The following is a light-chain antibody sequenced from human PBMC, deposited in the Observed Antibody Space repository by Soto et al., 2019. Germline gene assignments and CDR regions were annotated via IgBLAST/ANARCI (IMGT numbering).Light chain of an antibody. J-gene: IGLJ1*01. Sequence: QSVLGQTPSVSAAPGQKVTISCSGSSSNIGGNSVSWYQQLPGTAPKLLIYDDDKRPSGIPDRFSGSKSGTSATLGITGFQTGDEADYYCGSWDSSLSAYVFATGTKVTVL. V-gene: IGLV1-51*01. CDR3: GSWDSSLSAYV. CDR2: DDD. CDR1: SSNIGGNS.